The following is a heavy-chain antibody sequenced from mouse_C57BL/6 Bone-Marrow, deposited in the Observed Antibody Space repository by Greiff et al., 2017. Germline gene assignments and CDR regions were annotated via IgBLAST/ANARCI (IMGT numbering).Heavy chain of an antibody. J-gene: IGHJ1*03. CDR2: IYPRSGNT. CDR1: GYTFTSYG. D-gene: IGHD2-1*01. CDR3: ARGGGNSWYFDV. Sequence: QVQLKQSGAELARPGASVKLSCKASGYTFTSYGISWVKQRTGQGLEWIGEIYPRSGNTYYNEKFKGKATLTADKSSSTAYMALRSLTSEDSAVYFCARGGGNSWYFDVWGTGTTVTVSS. V-gene: IGHV1-81*01.